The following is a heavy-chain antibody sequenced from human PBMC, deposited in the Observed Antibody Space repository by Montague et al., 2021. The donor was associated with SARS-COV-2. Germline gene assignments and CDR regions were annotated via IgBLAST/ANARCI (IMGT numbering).Heavy chain of an antibody. J-gene: IGHJ6*02. CDR2: IDWDDDK. CDR1: GFSLSTSGMC. V-gene: IGHV2-70*11. CDR3: ARERIQLWFGDYYDSLDV. D-gene: IGHD5-18*01. Sequence: PALVKPTQTLTLTCTFSGFSLSTSGMCVSWIRQPPGKALEWLARIDWDDDKYYSTSLKTRLTISKDTSKNQVVLTMTNMDPVDTATYYCARERIQLWFGDYYDSLDVWGQGTPVTVSS.